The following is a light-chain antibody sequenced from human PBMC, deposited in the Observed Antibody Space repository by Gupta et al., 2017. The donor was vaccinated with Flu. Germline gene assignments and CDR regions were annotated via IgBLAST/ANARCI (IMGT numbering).Light chain of an antibody. V-gene: IGLV2-8*01. CDR1: SRDVGGNNY. J-gene: IGLJ1*01. CDR2: EVN. Sequence: QSALTQPPSASGSPGQSAAISCTGTSRDVGGNNYVSWYQQHPGKAPNLLVYEVNTRASGVPDRFSGSKSGNTATLTVSGLEAEDESDYYCCSYENNCVFGAGTKLTVL. CDR3: CSYENNCV.